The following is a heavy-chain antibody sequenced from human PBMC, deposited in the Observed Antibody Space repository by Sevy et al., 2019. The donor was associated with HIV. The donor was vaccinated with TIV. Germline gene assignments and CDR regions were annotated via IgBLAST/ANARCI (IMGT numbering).Heavy chain of an antibody. CDR2: IYYSGST. CDR1: GGSISSYH. D-gene: IGHD3-22*01. V-gene: IGHV4-59*01. Sequence: SETLSLTCTVSGGSISSYHWSWIRQPPGKGLEWIGYIYYSGSTNDNPSLKSRVTISVDTSKNQFSLKLSSVTAADTAVYYCARGATYYYDSSGYYGWYFDLWGRGTLVTVSS. J-gene: IGHJ2*01. CDR3: ARGATYYYDSSGYYGWYFDL.